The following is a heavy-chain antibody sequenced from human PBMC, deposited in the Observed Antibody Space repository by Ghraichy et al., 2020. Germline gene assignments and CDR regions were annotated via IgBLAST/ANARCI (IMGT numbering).Heavy chain of an antibody. Sequence: GSLNISCAASGFTFSSYGMHWVRQAPGKGLEWVAVIWYDGSNKYYADSVKGRFTISRDNSKNTLYLQMNSLRAEDTAVYYCARDPSNYYDSSGYYVRYYFDYWGQGTLVTVSS. J-gene: IGHJ4*02. CDR3: ARDPSNYYDSSGYYVRYYFDY. CDR1: GFTFSSYG. CDR2: IWYDGSNK. V-gene: IGHV3-33*01. D-gene: IGHD3-22*01.